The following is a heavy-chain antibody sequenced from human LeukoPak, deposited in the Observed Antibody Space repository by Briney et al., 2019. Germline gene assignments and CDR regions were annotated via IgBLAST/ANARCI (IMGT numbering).Heavy chain of an antibody. CDR1: GFTFSTYG. J-gene: IGHJ4*02. V-gene: IGHV3-30*18. D-gene: IGHD2-15*01. Sequence: GGSLRLSCAASGFTFSTYGMHWARQAPGKGLEWVAAISYEGSDKYYADSVKGRFTISRDNSKNTLFLQMNSLRAEDTAVYYCAKRPCRGGRCYSGLDYWGQGTLVTVSS. CDR2: ISYEGSDK. CDR3: AKRPCRGGRCYSGLDY.